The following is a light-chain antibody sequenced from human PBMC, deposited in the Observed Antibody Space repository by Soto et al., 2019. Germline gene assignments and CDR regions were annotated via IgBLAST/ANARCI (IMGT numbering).Light chain of an antibody. V-gene: IGKV3-20*01. CDR1: QSVSSSY. CDR3: QHYSSSSWT. Sequence: EIVLTQSPGTLSLSPGERATLSCRASQSVSSSYLTWYQQKPGQAPRLLIYGASSRATGIPDRFSGSGSGTDSTLTISRLEPEDFAVYYCQHYSSSSWTFGQGTKVEIK. J-gene: IGKJ1*01. CDR2: GAS.